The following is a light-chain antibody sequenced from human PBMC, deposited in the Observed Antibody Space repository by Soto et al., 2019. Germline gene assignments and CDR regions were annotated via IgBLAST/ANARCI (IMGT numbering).Light chain of an antibody. CDR1: SRDVGGYNY. Sequence: QPVLTQPASVSGSPGQSITISCTGTSRDVGGYNYVSWYQQQPGKAPKFMIYDVTNRPSGVSNRFSGSKSGNTASLTISGLQAEYEADYYCCSYTTSNTRQIVFGTGTKVTVL. CDR3: CSYTTSNTRQIV. CDR2: DVT. V-gene: IGLV2-14*01. J-gene: IGLJ1*01.